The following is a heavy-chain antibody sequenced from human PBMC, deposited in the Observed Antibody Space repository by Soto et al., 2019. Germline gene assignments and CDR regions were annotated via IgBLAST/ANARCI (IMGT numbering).Heavy chain of an antibody. V-gene: IGHV1-69*04. J-gene: IGHJ5*02. Sequence: GASVKVSCKASGGTFSTYTITWVRQAPGQGLEWMGRIIPIIGIINYAQKFQGRVTITADKFTGTAYMELTRLRSDDTAVYYCAGDPDSHYNDRHAYSYPWGQGTLVT. CDR1: GGTFSTYT. CDR3: AGDPDSHYNDRHAYSYP. CDR2: IIPIIGII. D-gene: IGHD3-22*01.